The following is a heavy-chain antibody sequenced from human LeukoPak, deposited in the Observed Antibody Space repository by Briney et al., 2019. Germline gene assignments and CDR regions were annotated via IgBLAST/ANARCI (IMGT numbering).Heavy chain of an antibody. Sequence: SETLSLTCAVYGGSFSGYYWSWIRQPPGKGLEWIGEINHSGSTNYNPFLKSRVTISVDTSKNQFSLKLSSVTAADTAVYYCARRVGLRWYYFDYWGQGTLVTVSS. CDR2: INHSGST. D-gene: IGHD4-23*01. J-gene: IGHJ4*02. V-gene: IGHV4-34*01. CDR1: GGSFSGYY. CDR3: ARRVGLRWYYFDY.